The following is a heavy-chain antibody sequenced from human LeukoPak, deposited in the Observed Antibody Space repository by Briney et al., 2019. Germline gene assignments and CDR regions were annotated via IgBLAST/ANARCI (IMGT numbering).Heavy chain of an antibody. J-gene: IGHJ5*02. CDR1: GFTFSSYW. Sequence: GGSLRLSCAVSGFTFSSYWMSWVRQAPGKGLEWVASIKEEGSEKHYVDSVKGRFTISRDNAKNSLYLQMNSLRAEDTAVYYCAKGHFQPSWGQGILVTGSS. CDR2: IKEEGSEK. V-gene: IGHV3-7*01. CDR3: AKGHFQPS. D-gene: IGHD2-2*01.